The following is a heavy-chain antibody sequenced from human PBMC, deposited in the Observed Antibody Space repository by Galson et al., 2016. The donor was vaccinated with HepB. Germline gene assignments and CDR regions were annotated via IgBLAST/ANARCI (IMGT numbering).Heavy chain of an antibody. D-gene: IGHD4-17*01. Sequence: QSGAEVKKPGDSLKMSCQGSGYNFASYWIGWVRQMPGKGLEWMAIIYPGDSDTRYSPSFQGHVTISADKSSATACLRWDSLKASDTALYYCVRLGTTVTTPVVYWGLGTLVTVSS. J-gene: IGHJ4*02. CDR1: GYNFASYW. V-gene: IGHV5-51*01. CDR2: IYPGDSDT. CDR3: VRLGTTVTTPVVY.